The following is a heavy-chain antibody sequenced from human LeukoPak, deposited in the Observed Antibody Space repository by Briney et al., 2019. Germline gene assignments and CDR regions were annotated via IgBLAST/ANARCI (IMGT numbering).Heavy chain of an antibody. CDR1: GFTFSSYS. V-gene: IGHV3-21*01. J-gene: IGHJ4*02. D-gene: IGHD3-22*01. Sequence: GGSLRLSCAASGFTFSSYSMNWVRQAPGKGLEWVSSISSSGSYIYYADSVKGRFTISRDNAKNSLYLQMNSLRAEDTAVYYCARADYYDSRGYLDYWGQGTLVTVSS. CDR2: ISSSGSYI. CDR3: ARADYYDSRGYLDY.